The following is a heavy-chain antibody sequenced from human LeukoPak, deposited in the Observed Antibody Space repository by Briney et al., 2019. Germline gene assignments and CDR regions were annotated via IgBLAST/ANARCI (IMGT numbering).Heavy chain of an antibody. J-gene: IGHJ5*02. CDR2: ISSSSYI. V-gene: IGHV3-21*01. CDR1: GFTFSSYS. D-gene: IGHD6-19*01. CDR3: ARVGAAVAGTRGWFDP. Sequence: GGSLRLSCAASGFTFSSYSMNWVRQAPGKGLEWVSSISSSSYIYYADSVKGRFTISRDNAKNSLYLQMNSLRAEDTAVYYCARVGAAVAGTRGWFDPWGQGTLVTVSS.